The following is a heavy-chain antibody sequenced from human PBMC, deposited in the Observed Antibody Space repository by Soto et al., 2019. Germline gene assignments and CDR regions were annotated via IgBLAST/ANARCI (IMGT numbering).Heavy chain of an antibody. CDR3: ARAVAAAAEGGGTYGMDV. CDR2: ISAYNGNT. D-gene: IGHD6-13*01. CDR1: GYTFTSYG. J-gene: IGHJ6*02. V-gene: IGHV1-18*01. Sequence: QVQLVQSGAEVKKPGASVKVSCKASGYTFTSYGISWVRQAPGQGLEWMGWISAYNGNTNYAQKLQGRVTMTTDTSTSTAYRELRSLRSDDTAVYYCARAVAAAAEGGGTYGMDVWGQGTTVTVSS.